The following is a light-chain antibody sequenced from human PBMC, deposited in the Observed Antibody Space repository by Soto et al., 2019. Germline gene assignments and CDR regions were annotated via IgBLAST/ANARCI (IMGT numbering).Light chain of an antibody. Sequence: QSALTQPASVSGSPGQSITISCTGTSSDVGTYNLVSWYRQYPGTAPKLLLYEVPKLPSGVSSRFSGSKSGNTASLTISGLQSEDEADYFCCSYAGSQTFVVFGGGTTLTVL. CDR3: CSYAGSQTFVV. CDR2: EVP. J-gene: IGLJ2*01. CDR1: SSDVGTYNL. V-gene: IGLV2-23*02.